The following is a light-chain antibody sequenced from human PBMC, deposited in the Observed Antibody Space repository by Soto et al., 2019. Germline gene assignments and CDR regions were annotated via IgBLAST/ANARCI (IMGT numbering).Light chain of an antibody. CDR2: GAS. CDR3: QQSNNWPWT. CDR1: QSVSSN. J-gene: IGKJ1*01. V-gene: IGKV3-15*01. Sequence: EIVMTQSPATLSVSPGERATLSCRASQSVSSNLAWYQQKPGQAPRLLIYGASTRATAIPSRFSGSGSGTAFTLTISSLQSEDFAVYYCQQSNNWPWTFGQGTKVEIK.